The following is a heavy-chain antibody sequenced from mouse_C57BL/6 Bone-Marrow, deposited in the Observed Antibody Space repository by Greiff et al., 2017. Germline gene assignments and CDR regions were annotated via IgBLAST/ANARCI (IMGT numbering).Heavy chain of an antibody. CDR2: ISTYYGDA. CDR1: GYSFTDYA. Sequence: QVHVKQSGPELVRPGASVKISCKGSGYSFTDYAMHWVKQRHAKRLEWIGVISTYYGDASYNQKFKDKATMTVDKSSSTAYMELASLTSEDSAVLYCARDDGDNPYWGQGTSLTVSS. V-gene: IGHV1-67*01. J-gene: IGHJ2*02. CDR3: ARDDGDNPY. D-gene: IGHD2-13*01.